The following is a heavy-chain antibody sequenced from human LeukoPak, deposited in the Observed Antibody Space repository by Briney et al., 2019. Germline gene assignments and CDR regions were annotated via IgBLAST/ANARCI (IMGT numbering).Heavy chain of an antibody. CDR2: IRYDGSNK. CDR1: GFTFSSYG. D-gene: IGHD3-3*01. CDR3: AKPLRFLDRGAFDI. V-gene: IGHV3-30*02. Sequence: PGGSLRLSCAASGFTFSSYGMHWVRQAPGKGLEWVAFIRYDGSNKYYADSVKGRFTISRDNSKNTLYLQMNSLRAEDTAVYYCAKPLRFLDRGAFDIWGQGTMVTVSS. J-gene: IGHJ3*02.